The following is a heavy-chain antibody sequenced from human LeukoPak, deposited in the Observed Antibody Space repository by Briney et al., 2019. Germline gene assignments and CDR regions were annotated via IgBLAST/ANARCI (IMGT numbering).Heavy chain of an antibody. CDR1: GFTFSNYW. V-gene: IGHV3-74*01. Sequence: GGSLRLSCAASGFTFSNYWMHWVRQDPGKGLVWVSFINPDGSTTNYADSVKGRFTISRDNAKNSLSLQMNSLRAEDTAVYYCARVGTAMVTIVAPYYMDVWGKGTTVTVSS. J-gene: IGHJ6*03. CDR2: INPDGSTT. D-gene: IGHD5-18*01. CDR3: ARVGTAMVTIVAPYYMDV.